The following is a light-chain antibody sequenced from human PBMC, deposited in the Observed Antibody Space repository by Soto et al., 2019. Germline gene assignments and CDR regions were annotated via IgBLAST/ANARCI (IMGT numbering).Light chain of an antibody. Sequence: ETVLTQSPGTVSLSPGERATLSCTTSQSVRSNYLAWYQQKPGQAPRLLIYGVFSRAAGIPDRFSGSGSGTDFPLTISGLDPEDSAVFYCKHYVGSPRTFGRGPSWRS. CDR3: KHYVGSPRT. CDR1: QSVRSNY. V-gene: IGKV3-20*01. J-gene: IGKJ2*01. CDR2: GVF.